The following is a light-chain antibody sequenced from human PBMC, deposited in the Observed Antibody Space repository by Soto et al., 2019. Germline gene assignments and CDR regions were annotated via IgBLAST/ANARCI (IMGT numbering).Light chain of an antibody. CDR3: HQYGSSPLT. J-gene: IGKJ2*01. CDR1: QSVSSSL. V-gene: IGKV3-20*01. Sequence: EIVLTQSPGTLSLSPGEGATLSCRASQSVSSSLLAWFQQKPGQAPRLLIHDVSSRATGIPDRFSGSGSGTDSTLSISRLEPEDFAVYYCHQYGSSPLTFGQGTKLEIK. CDR2: DVS.